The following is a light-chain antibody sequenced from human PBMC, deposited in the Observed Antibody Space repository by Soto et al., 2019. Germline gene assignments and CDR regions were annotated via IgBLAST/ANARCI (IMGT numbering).Light chain of an antibody. CDR2: DAS. J-gene: IGKJ4*01. CDR1: QDINNY. Sequence: DIQMTQSPSSLSASVGDRVTITCQASQDINNYLNWYQQKRGKAPKLLIFDASNLETGVPSRFSGSGSGTDFTFTISSLQPEDIANYYCQHYDNLRLTFGGGTTVEIK. V-gene: IGKV1-33*01. CDR3: QHYDNLRLT.